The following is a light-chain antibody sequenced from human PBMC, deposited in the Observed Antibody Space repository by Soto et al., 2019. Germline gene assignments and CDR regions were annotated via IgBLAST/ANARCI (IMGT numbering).Light chain of an antibody. CDR2: GAS. Sequence: EIVLTQSPGTLSLSSGDRATLSCRASQSVGGTYVAWYQQRPAQAPRLLIYGASTRASGIPDRFSGSASGTDFTLTISRLEPEDFAVYFCQQYGSSPRTFGQGTKVEIK. CDR3: QQYGSSPRT. J-gene: IGKJ1*01. CDR1: QSVGGTY. V-gene: IGKV3-20*01.